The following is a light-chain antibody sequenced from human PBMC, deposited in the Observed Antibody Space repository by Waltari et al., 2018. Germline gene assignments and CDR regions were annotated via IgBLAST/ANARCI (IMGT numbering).Light chain of an antibody. J-gene: IGKJ3*01. CDR2: EAT. CDR1: QSIWSR. CDR3: QRYNSYPIT. Sequence: DSQMTQSPSTLSASVGDRVTITCRASQSIWSRMAWYQQNTGKAPKLLIYEATSLESGVPSRFSASGSGTEVSLTISSLQPDDFATYYGQRYNSYPITFGPGTKVDI. V-gene: IGKV1-5*03.